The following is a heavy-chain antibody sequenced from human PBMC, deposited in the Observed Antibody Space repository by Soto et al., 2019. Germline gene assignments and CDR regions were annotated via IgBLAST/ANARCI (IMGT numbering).Heavy chain of an antibody. Sequence: SETLSLTCAVYGGSFSGYYWSWIPQPPGKGLEWIGEINHSGSTNYNPSLKSRVTISVDTSKNQFSLKLSSVTAADTAVYYCAREIKYCSSTSCHANPFDPWGQGTLVTVSS. J-gene: IGHJ5*02. D-gene: IGHD2-2*01. CDR3: AREIKYCSSTSCHANPFDP. V-gene: IGHV4-34*01. CDR1: GGSFSGYY. CDR2: INHSGST.